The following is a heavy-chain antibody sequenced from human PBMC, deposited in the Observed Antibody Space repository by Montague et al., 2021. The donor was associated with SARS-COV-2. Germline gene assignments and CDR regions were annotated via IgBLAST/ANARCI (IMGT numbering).Heavy chain of an antibody. D-gene: IGHD2-2*01. CDR1: GDSMSSNNW. J-gene: IGHJ4*02. CDR2: IHHIVGT. V-gene: IGHV4-4*02. Sequence: SETLSLTCAVSGDSMSSNNWWTWVRQSPGKGLEWIGEIHHIVGTXYNPSLKSRVSISVDKSRNQFSLNLNSVTAADTAFYYCATVFSGCSATSCYLYNWGRGTLVTVSS. CDR3: ATVFSGCSATSCYLYN.